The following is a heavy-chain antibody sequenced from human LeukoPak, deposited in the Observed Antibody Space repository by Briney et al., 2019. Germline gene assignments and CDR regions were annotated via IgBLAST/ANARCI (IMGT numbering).Heavy chain of an antibody. CDR1: GGSISSSGYY. CDR3: ARDPTAAGKGAWFDP. Sequence: SETLSLTCTVSGGSISSSGYYWGWIRQPPGKGLEWIGSIYYSGSTYYNPSLKGRVTISVDTSKNQFSLKLSSVAAADTAVYYCARDPTAAGKGAWFDPWGQGTLVTVSS. CDR2: IYYSGST. J-gene: IGHJ5*02. V-gene: IGHV4-39*02. D-gene: IGHD6-13*01.